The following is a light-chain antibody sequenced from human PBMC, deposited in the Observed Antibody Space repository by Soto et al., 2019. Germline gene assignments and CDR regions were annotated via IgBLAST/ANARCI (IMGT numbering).Light chain of an antibody. CDR2: WAS. V-gene: IGKV4-1*01. CDR3: QQYYTSPLT. Sequence: DIVMTQSPDSLAVSLGERATINCKSSQSVLHSSNNKNYLAWYQQTPGQPPKLLIYWASTREIGVPDRFKGSGSGTDFTLTISSLQAEDVAVYYCQQYYTSPLTFGGGTKVDIK. J-gene: IGKJ4*01. CDR1: QSVLHSSNNKNY.